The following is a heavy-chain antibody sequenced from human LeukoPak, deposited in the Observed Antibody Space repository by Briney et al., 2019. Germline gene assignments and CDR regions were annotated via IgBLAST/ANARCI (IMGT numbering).Heavy chain of an antibody. D-gene: IGHD3-16*02. CDR2: FDPEDGET. Sequence: ASVKVSCEVSGYTLTELSMHWVRQAPGKGLEWMGGFDPEDGETIYAQKFQGRVTMAEDTSTDTAYMELSSLRSEDTAVYYCTREGVYSPDPTSYHRLPFDFWGEGTVVIVSS. V-gene: IGHV1-24*01. J-gene: IGHJ3*01. CDR3: TREGVYSPDPTSYHRLPFDF. CDR1: GYTLTELS.